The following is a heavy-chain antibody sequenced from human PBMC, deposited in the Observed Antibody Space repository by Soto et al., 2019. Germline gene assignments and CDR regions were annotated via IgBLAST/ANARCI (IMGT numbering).Heavy chain of an antibody. CDR3: ARGPDIVVVVAATPAPWLEFDY. V-gene: IGHV3-33*01. CDR1: GFTFSSYG. D-gene: IGHD2-15*01. Sequence: QVQLVESGGGVVQPGRSLRLSCAASGFTFSSYGMHWVRQAPGKGLEWVAVIWYDGSNKYYADSVKGRFTISRDNSKNXQYXQXTSLRAEDTAVYYCARGPDIVVVVAATPAPWLEFDYWGQGTLVTVSS. J-gene: IGHJ4*02. CDR2: IWYDGSNK.